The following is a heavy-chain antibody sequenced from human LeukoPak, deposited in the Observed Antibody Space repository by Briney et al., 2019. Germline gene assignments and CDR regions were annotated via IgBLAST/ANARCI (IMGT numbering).Heavy chain of an antibody. D-gene: IGHD6-19*01. CDR3: AKGPLIEVAGTTWDY. J-gene: IGHJ4*02. V-gene: IGHV3-23*01. Sequence: GGSLRLSCAASGFTFSSYAMTWVRQAPGKGLEWVTAISGTGVSTYYADSVKGRFTISRDNSKNTLYMQMNSLRAEDTAIYYCAKGPLIEVAGTTWDYWGQGTLVTVPS. CDR1: GFTFSSYA. CDR2: ISGTGVST.